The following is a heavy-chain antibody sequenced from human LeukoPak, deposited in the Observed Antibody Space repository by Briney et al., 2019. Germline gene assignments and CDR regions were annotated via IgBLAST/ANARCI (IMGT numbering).Heavy chain of an antibody. CDR1: GFTFTSYA. V-gene: IGHV3-23*01. J-gene: IGHJ4*02. CDR2: ISGSCGST. Sequence: GGSLRLSCAASGFTFTSYAMSWVRHAPGKGLEWVSAISGSCGSTYYADSVKGRFTISRDNTKNTLYPQMNSLRAEDTAVFYCAKDDSSTLRGKFDYWGQGNLVTVSS. D-gene: IGHD6-19*01. CDR3: AKDDSSTLRGKFDY.